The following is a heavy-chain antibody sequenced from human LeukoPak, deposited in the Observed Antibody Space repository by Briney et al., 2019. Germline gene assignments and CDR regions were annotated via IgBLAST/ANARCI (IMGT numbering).Heavy chain of an antibody. CDR1: GGSISSYY. D-gene: IGHD2-2*01. V-gene: IGHV4-59*12. Sequence: SETLSLTCTVSGGSISSYYWSWIRQPPGKGLEWIGDIYYSGSTNYNPSLKSRVTISVDTSKNQFSLKLSSVTAADTAVYYCARDEGLGYCSSTSCYRSRAFDIWGQGTMVTVSS. J-gene: IGHJ3*02. CDR2: IYYSGST. CDR3: ARDEGLGYCSSTSCYRSRAFDI.